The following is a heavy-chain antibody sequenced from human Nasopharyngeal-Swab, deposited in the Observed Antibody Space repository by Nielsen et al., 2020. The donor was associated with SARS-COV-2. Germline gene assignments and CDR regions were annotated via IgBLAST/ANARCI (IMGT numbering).Heavy chain of an antibody. V-gene: IGHV3-21*01. Sequence: GESLKISCATSEFTFSNYGMNWVRQAPGKGLEWVSSINSFSTYIYYADSVKGRFTISRDNAKNSLYLQMNSLRAEDTAVYYCARDRYSYGHGAFDIWGQGTMVTVSS. CDR1: EFTFSNYG. CDR2: INSFSTYI. CDR3: ARDRYSYGHGAFDI. D-gene: IGHD5-18*01. J-gene: IGHJ3*02.